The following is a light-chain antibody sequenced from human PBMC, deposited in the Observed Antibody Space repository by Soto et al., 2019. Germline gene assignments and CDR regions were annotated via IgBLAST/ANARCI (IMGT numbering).Light chain of an antibody. J-gene: IGKJ5*01. Sequence: EIVLTQSPGTLSLSTGERATLSCRASQSVSSSYLAWYQQKPGQAPRLLIYDASNRAAGIPARFSGSGSGTDFTLTISSLEPEDFAIYYCQQRQYWPPITFGQATRLE. V-gene: IGKV3-11*01. CDR3: QQRQYWPPIT. CDR1: QSVSSSY. CDR2: DAS.